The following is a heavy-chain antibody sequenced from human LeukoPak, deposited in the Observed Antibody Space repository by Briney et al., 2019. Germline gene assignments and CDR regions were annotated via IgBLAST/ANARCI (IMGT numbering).Heavy chain of an antibody. Sequence: ASVKVSCKASGYTFTGYYMHWVRQAPGQGLEWMGGIIPIFGTANYAQKFQGRVTITADESTSTAYMELSSLRSEDTAVYYCARGGKYQLPPLDAFDIWGQGTMVTVSS. CDR2: IIPIFGTA. CDR1: GYTFTGYY. J-gene: IGHJ3*02. V-gene: IGHV1-69*13. CDR3: ARGGKYQLPPLDAFDI. D-gene: IGHD2-2*01.